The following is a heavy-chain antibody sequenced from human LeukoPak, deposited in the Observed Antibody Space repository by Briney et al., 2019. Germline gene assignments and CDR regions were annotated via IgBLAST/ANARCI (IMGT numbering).Heavy chain of an antibody. CDR3: ARRAGQWLPLDAFDI. Sequence: GESLKISCKGSGYSFTSYWIGWVRQMPGKGLEWMGIIYPGDSDTRYSPSFQGQVTISADKSISTAYLQWSSLKASDTAMYYCARRAGQWLPLDAFDIWGQGTMVTVSS. D-gene: IGHD6-19*01. CDR2: IYPGDSDT. CDR1: GYSFTSYW. V-gene: IGHV5-51*01. J-gene: IGHJ3*02.